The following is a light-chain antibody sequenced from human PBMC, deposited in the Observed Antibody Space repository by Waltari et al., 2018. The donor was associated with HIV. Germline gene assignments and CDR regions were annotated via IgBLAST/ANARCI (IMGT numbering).Light chain of an antibody. Sequence: QSVLTQPPSAPGTPGQRVTVSCSGSSSNIGSNTVTWFQQLPGTAPKLLIYSNNQRPSGVPDRFSGSKSGTSASLAITGVQSEDEAHYYCAAWDDSLNGWVFGGGTKLTVL. CDR2: SNN. CDR3: AAWDDSLNGWV. J-gene: IGLJ3*02. V-gene: IGLV1-44*01. CDR1: SSNIGSNT.